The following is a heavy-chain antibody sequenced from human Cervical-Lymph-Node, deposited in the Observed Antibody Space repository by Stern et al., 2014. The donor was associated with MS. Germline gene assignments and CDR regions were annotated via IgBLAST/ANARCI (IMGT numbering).Heavy chain of an antibody. D-gene: IGHD3-3*02. J-gene: IGHJ4*02. V-gene: IGHV3-11*01. CDR3: ANSIS. CDR1: GFTFSEYY. Sequence: VQLLESGGGLVKPGGSLRLSCVVSGFTFSEYYMQWIRQAPGKGLESVSCINGSGTTRYYADSVKGRFTISRDNAKKSLYLQMNSLRAEDTAVYYCANSISWGQGTLVTVSS. CDR2: INGSGTTR.